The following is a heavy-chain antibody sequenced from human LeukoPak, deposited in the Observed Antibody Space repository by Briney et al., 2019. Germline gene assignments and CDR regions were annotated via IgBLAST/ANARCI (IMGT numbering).Heavy chain of an antibody. J-gene: IGHJ3*02. D-gene: IGHD3-10*01. Sequence: GGSLRLSCAASGFTFSSYDMHWVRQATGKGLEWVSAIGTAGDTYYPGSVKGRFTNSREDAKNSLYLQMNSLRAGDTAVYYCARAYGSGTNDAFDIWGQGQWSPSLQ. CDR2: IGTAGDT. V-gene: IGHV3-13*04. CDR1: GFTFSSYD. CDR3: ARAYGSGTNDAFDI.